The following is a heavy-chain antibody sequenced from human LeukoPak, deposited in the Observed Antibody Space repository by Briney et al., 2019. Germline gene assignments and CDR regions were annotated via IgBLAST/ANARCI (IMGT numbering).Heavy chain of an antibody. CDR3: ASGGYSYGFDY. CDR1: GGSVTFSSYY. V-gene: IGHV4-39*07. J-gene: IGHJ4*02. D-gene: IGHD5-18*01. CDR2: IDYSGST. Sequence: SETLSLTCIVSGGSVTFSSYYWGWIRQPPGKGLEWIGSIDYSGSTYYNPSLKSRLSISVETTKNQFSLRLSSVTAADTAMYYCASGGYSYGFDYWGQGTLVTVSS.